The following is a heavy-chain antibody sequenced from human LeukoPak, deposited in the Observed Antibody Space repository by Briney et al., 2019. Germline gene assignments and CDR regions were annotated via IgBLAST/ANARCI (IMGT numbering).Heavy chain of an antibody. Sequence: GGSLRLSCAASEFTFNKYWMHWVRQAPGKGLVWVSRINADGTRTDYVDSVKGRFTISRDNAKNTVNLQMNSLTEEDTAVYYCARDLGIDYGSVDNWGQGTLVTVSS. CDR2: INADGTRT. V-gene: IGHV3-74*01. J-gene: IGHJ4*02. D-gene: IGHD3-10*01. CDR1: EFTFNKYW. CDR3: ARDLGIDYGSVDN.